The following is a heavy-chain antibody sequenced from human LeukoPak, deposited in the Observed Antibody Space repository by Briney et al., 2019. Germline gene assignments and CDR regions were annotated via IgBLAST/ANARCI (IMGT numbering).Heavy chain of an antibody. CDR3: ASLLSEGTHQLLP. CDR1: GYTFTSYG. D-gene: IGHD2-2*01. CDR2: ISAYNGNT. J-gene: IGHJ5*02. V-gene: IGHV1-18*01. Sequence: ASVKVSCKASGYTFTSYGISWVRQSPGQGLEWVGWISAYNGNTSYAQKLQGRVTMTTDTSTSTAYMELRSLRSDDTAVYYCASLLSEGTHQLLPWGQGTLVTVSS.